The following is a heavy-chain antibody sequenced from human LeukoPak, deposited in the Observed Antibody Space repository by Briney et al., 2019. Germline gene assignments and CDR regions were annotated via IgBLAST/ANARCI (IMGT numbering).Heavy chain of an antibody. V-gene: IGHV2-5*02. J-gene: IGHJ5*02. D-gene: IGHD2-2*01. CDR1: GFSLSTSGVG. Sequence: SGPTLVKPTQTLTLTCTFSGFSLSTSGVGVGWIRQPPGKALEWLALIYWDDVKRYSPSLKSRLTITKDTSKNQVVLTMTNMDPVDTATYYCAHLRYCSSTSCLNWFDPWGQGTLVTVSS. CDR2: IYWDDVK. CDR3: AHLRYCSSTSCLNWFDP.